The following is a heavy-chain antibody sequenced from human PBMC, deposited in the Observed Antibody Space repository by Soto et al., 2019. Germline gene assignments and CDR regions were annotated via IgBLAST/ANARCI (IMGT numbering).Heavy chain of an antibody. CDR2: ISFDGTKK. CDR3: AKDQDTVTPDAFDV. J-gene: IGHJ3*01. Sequence: AQLVESGGGVVQPGRSLRLSCAASGFTFSNYAMHWVRQAPGKGLEWVAVISFDGTKKYYAESVKGRFTISRDDSKNTLYLQMSSLRTEDTAVYSCAKDQDTVTPDAFDVWGQGTMVTVSS. CDR1: GFTFSNYA. V-gene: IGHV3-30*18. D-gene: IGHD4-4*01.